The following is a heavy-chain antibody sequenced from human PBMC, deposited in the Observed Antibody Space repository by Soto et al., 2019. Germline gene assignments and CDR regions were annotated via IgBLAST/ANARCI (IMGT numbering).Heavy chain of an antibody. D-gene: IGHD6-19*01. Sequence: ASVKVSCKASGYTFTSYGISWVRQAPGQGLEWMGWISAYNGNTNYAQKLQGRVTMTTDASTSTAYMELRSLRSDDTAVYYCARDPAEQWLADYYYYGMDVWGQGTTVTVSS. CDR1: GYTFTSYG. CDR3: ARDPAEQWLADYYYYGMDV. CDR2: ISAYNGNT. V-gene: IGHV1-18*01. J-gene: IGHJ6*02.